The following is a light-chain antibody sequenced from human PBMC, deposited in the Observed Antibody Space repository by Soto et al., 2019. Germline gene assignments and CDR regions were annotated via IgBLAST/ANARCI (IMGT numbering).Light chain of an antibody. CDR2: DVS. Sequence: QSALTQPASVSGSPGQSITISCTGTSSDVGGYNYVSWYQQHPGKAPKLRIYDVSNRPSGVSNRFSGSKSAYTASLTISGLQAEDEADYYCSSYTSIGTVVFGGGTKLTVL. CDR1: SSDVGGYNY. CDR3: SSYTSIGTVV. J-gene: IGLJ2*01. V-gene: IGLV2-14*01.